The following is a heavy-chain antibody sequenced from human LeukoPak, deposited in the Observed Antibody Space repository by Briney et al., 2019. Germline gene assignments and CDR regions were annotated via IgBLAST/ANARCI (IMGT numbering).Heavy chain of an antibody. CDR2: IKQDGSEK. CDR1: GFTFSSYW. D-gene: IGHD1-26*01. Sequence: GGSLRLSCAASGFTFSSYWMSWVRQAPGKGLEWVANIKQDGSEKYYVDSVKGRFTISRDNAKNSLYLQMNSLRAEDTAVYYCARDQSGSYGGYFDYWGQGTLVTVSS. CDR3: ARDQSGSYGGYFDY. J-gene: IGHJ4*02. V-gene: IGHV3-7*01.